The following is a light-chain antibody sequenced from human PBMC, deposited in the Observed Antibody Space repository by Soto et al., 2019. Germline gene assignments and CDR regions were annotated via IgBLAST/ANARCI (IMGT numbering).Light chain of an antibody. J-gene: IGLJ3*02. Sequence: QSVLTQPPSVSGAPGQRVTISCTGSSSNIGAGYDVHWYQQLPGTAPKLLIFANSNRPSGVPDRFSGSKSGTSASLAITRLQAEDEADFYCQSYDSSLSGWVFGGGTKVTVL. CDR2: ANS. V-gene: IGLV1-40*01. CDR1: SSNIGAGYD. CDR3: QSYDSSLSGWV.